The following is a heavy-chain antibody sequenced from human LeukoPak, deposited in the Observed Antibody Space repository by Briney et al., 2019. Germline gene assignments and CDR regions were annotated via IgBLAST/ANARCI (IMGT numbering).Heavy chain of an antibody. J-gene: IGHJ4*02. CDR3: AREISGWSSGWYWYFDY. D-gene: IGHD6-19*01. V-gene: IGHV4-61*02. Sequence: PSETLSLTCTVSGGSISSGSYYWSWIWQPAGKGLEWIGRIYTSGSTNYNPSLKSRVSISADTSKNQFSLKLSSVTAADTAIYYCAREISGWSSGWYWYFDYWGQGTLVTVSS. CDR2: IYTSGST. CDR1: GGSISSGSYY.